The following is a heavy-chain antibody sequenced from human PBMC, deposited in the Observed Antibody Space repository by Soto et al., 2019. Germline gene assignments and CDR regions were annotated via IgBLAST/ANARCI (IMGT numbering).Heavy chain of an antibody. CDR3: ARTGGATISYYYYGMDV. Sequence: SETLSLTCTVSGGSISSSSYYWGWIRQPPGKGLEWIGSIYYSGSTYYNPSLKSRVTISVDTSKKQFSLKLSSVTAADTAVYYCARTGGATISYYYYGMDVWGQGTTVTVSS. CDR1: GGSISSSSYY. CDR2: IYYSGST. D-gene: IGHD5-12*01. J-gene: IGHJ6*02. V-gene: IGHV4-39*01.